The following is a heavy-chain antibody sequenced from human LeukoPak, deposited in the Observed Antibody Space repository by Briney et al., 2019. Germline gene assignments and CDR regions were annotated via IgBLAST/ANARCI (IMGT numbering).Heavy chain of an antibody. V-gene: IGHV3-23*05. CDR3: AAAMTEYWYLDL. CDR2: VVNSGSNT. J-gene: IGHJ2*01. CDR1: GFTFSTYA. D-gene: IGHD2-21*02. Sequence: PGGSLRLSCAASGFTFSTYAMSCVRQAPGKGLEWVSGVVNSGSNTYYVDSVKGRFTISRDNSKNMLWLQMNSLRAEDTAVYYCAAAMTEYWYLDLWGRGTLVTVSS.